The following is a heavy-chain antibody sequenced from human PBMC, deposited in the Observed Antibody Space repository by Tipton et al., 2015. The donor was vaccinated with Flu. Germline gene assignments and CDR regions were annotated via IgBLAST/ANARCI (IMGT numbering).Heavy chain of an antibody. D-gene: IGHD6-13*01. Sequence: SLRLSCAASGFTFSSYSMNWVRQAPGRGLEWVSSISSSSSYIYYADSVKGRFTISRDNAKNSLYLQMNSLRAEDTAVYYCASRSSSAYWGQGTLVTVSS. CDR1: GFTFSSYS. V-gene: IGHV3-21*01. CDR3: ASRSSSAY. J-gene: IGHJ4*02. CDR2: ISSSSSYI.